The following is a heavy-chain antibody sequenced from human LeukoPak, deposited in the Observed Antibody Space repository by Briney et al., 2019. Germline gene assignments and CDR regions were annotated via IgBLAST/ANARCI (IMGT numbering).Heavy chain of an antibody. V-gene: IGHV4-39*01. Sequence: KPSETLSLTCSVSGGSISSSSSYWGWIRRPPGKGLEWIGSIYYSGSSFDNPALKSRVTISVDTSKNQFSLKLSSVTAADTAVYYCARHRSGWLQSSFDYWGQGTLVTVSS. CDR2: IYYSGSS. CDR1: GGSISSSSSY. D-gene: IGHD5-24*01. CDR3: ARHRSGWLQSSFDY. J-gene: IGHJ4*02.